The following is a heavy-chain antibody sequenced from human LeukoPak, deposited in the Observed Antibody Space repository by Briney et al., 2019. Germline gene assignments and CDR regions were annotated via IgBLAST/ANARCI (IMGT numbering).Heavy chain of an antibody. V-gene: IGHV3-11*01. Sequence: GGFLRLSCAASGFTFSDYYMSWTRQAPGKGLEWVSYISSSGSTIYYADSVKGRFAISRDNAKNSLYLQMNSLRAEDTAVYYCSAEYCRSTSCYTGPLGYYYYYMDVWGKGTTVTVSS. CDR3: SAEYCRSTSCYTGPLGYYYYYMDV. CDR2: ISSSGSTI. J-gene: IGHJ6*03. CDR1: GFTFSDYY. D-gene: IGHD2-2*02.